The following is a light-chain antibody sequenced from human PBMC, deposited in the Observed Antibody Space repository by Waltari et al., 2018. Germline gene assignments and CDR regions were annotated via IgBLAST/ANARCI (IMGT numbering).Light chain of an antibody. CDR1: QNIYTN. J-gene: IGKJ5*01. CDR2: RAS. V-gene: IGKV3-15*01. CDR3: QQYNVWPPIT. Sequence: EVVMTLSPATLSVSPGERATLSCRASQNIYTNLAWYQQSPGQPPRLLIYRASARASGVPARFSGSGSGTEFTLTISNLQSEDSAVYYCQQYNVWPPITFGQGTRLEFK.